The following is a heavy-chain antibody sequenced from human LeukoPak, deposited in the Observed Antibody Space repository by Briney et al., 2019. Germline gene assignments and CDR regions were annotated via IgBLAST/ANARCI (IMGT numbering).Heavy chain of an antibody. J-gene: IGHJ6*02. V-gene: IGHV4-30-2*01. CDR3: ARGSGNYYYYGMDV. Sequence: SQTLSLTCTVSGGSISSGGYYWSWIRQPPGKGLEWIGYIYHSGSTYYNPSLKSRVTISVDRSKNQFSLKLSSVTAADTAVYYCARGSGNYYYYGMDVWGQGTTVTVSS. CDR2: IYHSGST. CDR1: GGSISSGGYY.